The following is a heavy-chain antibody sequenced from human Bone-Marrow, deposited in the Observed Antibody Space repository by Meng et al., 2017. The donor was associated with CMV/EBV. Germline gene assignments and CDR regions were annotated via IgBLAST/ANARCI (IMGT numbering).Heavy chain of an antibody. CDR1: GFTFSSYG. J-gene: IGHJ6*02. V-gene: IGHV3-30*02. CDR3: AKGTIAAAEPENYYYYGMDV. D-gene: IGHD6-13*01. Sequence: GESLKISCAASGFTFSSYGMHWVRQAPGKGLEWVAFIRYDGSNKYYADSVKGRFTISRDNSKNTLYLQMNSLRAEDTAVYYCAKGTIAAAEPENYYYYGMDVWGQGTTVTVSS. CDR2: IRYDGSNK.